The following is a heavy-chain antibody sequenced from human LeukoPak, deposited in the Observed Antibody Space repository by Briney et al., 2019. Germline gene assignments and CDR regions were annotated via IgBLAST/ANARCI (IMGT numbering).Heavy chain of an antibody. Sequence: PSETLSLTCTVSGGSIRSYYWSWIRQPAGKGLEWIERIYTSGSTNYNPSLKSRVTMSVDTSKNQFSLKLSSVTAADTAVYYCARSNYFYDSSGPFDYWGQGTQVTVSS. D-gene: IGHD3-22*01. CDR1: GGSIRSYY. CDR3: ARSNYFYDSSGPFDY. V-gene: IGHV4-4*07. J-gene: IGHJ4*02. CDR2: IYTSGST.